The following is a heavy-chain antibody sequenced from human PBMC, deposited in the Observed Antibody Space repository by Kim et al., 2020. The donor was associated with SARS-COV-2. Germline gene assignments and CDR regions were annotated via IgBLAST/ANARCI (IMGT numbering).Heavy chain of an antibody. CDR2: ITNSGDST. CDR3: AKHGPGGWLDP. V-gene: IGHV3-23*01. D-gene: IGHD1-26*01. CDR1: GFTFSDSA. J-gene: IGHJ5*02. Sequence: LSLTCAASGFTFSDSAMSWVRQAPGKGLQWVSSITNSGDSTFYADSVKGRFTISRDNSKNTLYLQINSLRAEDTAIFYCAKHGPGGWLDPWGQGTLV.